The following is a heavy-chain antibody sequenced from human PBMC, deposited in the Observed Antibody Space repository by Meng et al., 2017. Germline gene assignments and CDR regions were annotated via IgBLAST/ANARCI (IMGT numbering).Heavy chain of an antibody. V-gene: IGHV1-2*02. CDR1: GNTFTGYY. CDR2: INPNSGGT. CDR3: ARTGQWLEVGW. J-gene: IGHJ4*02. Sequence: LGTSGAEVKKPGALLKVSWKPSGNTFTGYYMHWVRQAPGKGLEWMGWINPNSGGTNYAQKFQGRVTMTRDTSISTAYMELSRLRSDDTAVYYCARTGQWLEVGWWGQGTLVTVSS. D-gene: IGHD6-19*01.